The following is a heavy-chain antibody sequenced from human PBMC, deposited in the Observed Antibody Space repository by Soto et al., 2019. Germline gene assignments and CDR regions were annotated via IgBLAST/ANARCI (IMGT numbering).Heavy chain of an antibody. Sequence: SETLSLTCTVSGGSTSSGDYYWSWIRQPPGKGLEWIGYIYYSGSTYYNPSLKSRVTISVDTSKNQFSLKLSSVTAADTAVYYCARVSRWRHFGYSSSWLFDYWGQGTLVTVSS. CDR2: IYYSGST. V-gene: IGHV4-30-4*01. CDR1: GGSTSSGDYY. J-gene: IGHJ4*02. D-gene: IGHD6-13*01. CDR3: ARVSRWRHFGYSSSWLFDY.